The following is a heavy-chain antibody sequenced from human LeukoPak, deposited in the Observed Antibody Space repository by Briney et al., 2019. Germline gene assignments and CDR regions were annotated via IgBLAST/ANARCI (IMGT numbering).Heavy chain of an antibody. CDR2: ISGTGGNT. Sequence: PGGSLRLSCAASGFTFSSYAMSWVRQAPGKGLDWVSGISGTGGNTYYADSVKGRFTISRDKSKNTLYLQMNSLRADDTAVYYCAKDQGYSMNWFDPWGQGTLVTVSS. D-gene: IGHD5-24*01. J-gene: IGHJ5*02. CDR1: GFTFSSYA. V-gene: IGHV3-23*01. CDR3: AKDQGYSMNWFDP.